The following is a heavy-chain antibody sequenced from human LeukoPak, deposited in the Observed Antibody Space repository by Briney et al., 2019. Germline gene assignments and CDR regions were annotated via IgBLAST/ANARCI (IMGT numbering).Heavy chain of an antibody. V-gene: IGHV3-7*01. J-gene: IGHJ4*02. CDR1: GFTFSNYW. CDR2: IDPDGSER. CDR3: ARIWYFGDNNWRYFDY. D-gene: IGHD1-20*01. Sequence: HSGGALRLSCAASGFTFSNYWMAWVRQAPGKGLEWVANIDPDGSERQYVGSAKGRITTSRDNAKNSLYLQMNSLRAEDTAIYYCARIWYFGDNNWRYFDYWGQGTLVTVSS.